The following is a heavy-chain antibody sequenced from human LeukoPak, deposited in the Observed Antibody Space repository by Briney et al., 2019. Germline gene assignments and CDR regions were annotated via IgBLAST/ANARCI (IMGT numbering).Heavy chain of an antibody. CDR1: RGTFISYA. J-gene: IGHJ5*02. CDR2: IIPMFGTV. CDR3: ARDSGWLNWFDP. D-gene: IGHD6-19*01. V-gene: IGHV1-69*13. Sequence: SVNVSCKASRGTFISYAISWWGQAPGQGLEWMGGIIPMFGTVNYAQKFQGRVTITADESTSTAYMELSNLRSEDTAVYYCARDSGWLNWFDPGGEGTLVTVSA.